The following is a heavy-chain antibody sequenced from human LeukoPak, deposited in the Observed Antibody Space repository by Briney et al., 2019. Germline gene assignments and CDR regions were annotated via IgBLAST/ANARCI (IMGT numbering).Heavy chain of an antibody. J-gene: IGHJ1*01. CDR3: ATEFREYDSGSQYFQH. D-gene: IGHD6-19*01. Sequence: GGSLRLSCAASGFSFSSYAVHWVRHAPGKGLEWVTLISFDGINKSYADSVKGRFTISRDNSKNTLYLQMNSLRDEDTAVYYCATEFREYDSGSQYFQHWGQGTLVTVSS. V-gene: IGHV3-30*04. CDR2: ISFDGINK. CDR1: GFSFSSYA.